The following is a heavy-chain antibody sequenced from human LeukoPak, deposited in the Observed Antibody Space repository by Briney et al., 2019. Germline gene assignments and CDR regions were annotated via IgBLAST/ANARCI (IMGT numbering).Heavy chain of an antibody. D-gene: IGHD6-19*01. J-gene: IGHJ5*02. V-gene: IGHV5-51*01. Sequence: GESLKISCKGSGYNFNTYWIGWVRQVPGKGLEWMGIILPGDSDIRYYASFEGRVTISVDKSTNTAYLQWDSLVTSDSAMYYCVKQSSGWFWFDTWGQGTLVTVSS. CDR3: VKQSSGWFWFDT. CDR2: ILPGDSDI. CDR1: GYNFNTYW.